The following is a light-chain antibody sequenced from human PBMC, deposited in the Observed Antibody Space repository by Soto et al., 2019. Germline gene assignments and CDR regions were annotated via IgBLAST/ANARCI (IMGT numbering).Light chain of an antibody. CDR1: QSVKSNY. CDR2: GAS. CDR3: QQYGTSPTWT. V-gene: IGKV3-20*01. J-gene: IGKJ1*01. Sequence: PGERVTLSCRASQSVKSNYLAWYQQKPGQPPRLLIYGASRRATGIPDRFSGSGSGTDFTLTISRLGPEDFAVYYCQQYGTSPTWTFGQGTKVDIK.